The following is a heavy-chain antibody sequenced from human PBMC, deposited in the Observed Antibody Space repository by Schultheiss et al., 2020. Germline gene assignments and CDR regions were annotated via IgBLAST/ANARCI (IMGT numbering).Heavy chain of an antibody. Sequence: SLKISCAASGFTFSDYYMNWVRQAPGKGLEWVSSISSSSSYIYYADSVKGRFTISRDNAKNSLYLQMNSLRAEDTAVYYCARIYSSGWYLTDYWGQGTLVTVSS. V-gene: IGHV3-21*01. D-gene: IGHD6-19*01. CDR3: ARIYSSGWYLTDY. CDR1: GFTFSDYY. J-gene: IGHJ4*02. CDR2: ISSSSSYI.